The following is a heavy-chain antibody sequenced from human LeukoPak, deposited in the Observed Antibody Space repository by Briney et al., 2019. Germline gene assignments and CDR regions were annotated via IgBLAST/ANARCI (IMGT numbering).Heavy chain of an antibody. Sequence: PGGSLRLSCAASGFTFSSYAMSWVRQAPGKGLEWVSAISGSGGRTYYAASVKGRFAISRDNSKNTLYLQMNSLRAEDTAVYYCAICMTTDDFDLWGRGTLVTVSS. CDR3: AICMTTDDFDL. J-gene: IGHJ2*01. V-gene: IGHV3-23*01. CDR1: GFTFSSYA. D-gene: IGHD4-17*01. CDR2: ISGSGGRT.